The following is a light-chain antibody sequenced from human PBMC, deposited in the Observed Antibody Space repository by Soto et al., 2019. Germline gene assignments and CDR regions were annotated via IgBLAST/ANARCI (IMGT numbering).Light chain of an antibody. Sequence: QSALTQPASVSGSPGQSSTISCTRTSSDVGGYNYVSWYQQHPGKAPKLMIYDVSNRPSGVSNRFSGSKSGNTASLTISGLQAEDEADYYCSSYTSSSTNYVFGTGTKVPS. CDR2: DVS. CDR1: SSDVGGYNY. V-gene: IGLV2-14*01. J-gene: IGLJ1*01. CDR3: SSYTSSSTNYV.